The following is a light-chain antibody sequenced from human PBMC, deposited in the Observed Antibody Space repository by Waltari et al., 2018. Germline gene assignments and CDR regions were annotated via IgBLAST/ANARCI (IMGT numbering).Light chain of an antibody. J-gene: IGKJ1*01. Sequence: DIVMTQSPDSLAVSLGERATINCKSSQSVLYSSNNKNYLAWYQQKPRQPPRLIIYWASTRESGVPERFSGSGSGTDFTLTISSLQAEDVAVYHCQQYYSSPSTLGQGTKVEIK. CDR3: QQYYSSPST. CDR1: QSVLYSSNNKNY. V-gene: IGKV4-1*01. CDR2: WAS.